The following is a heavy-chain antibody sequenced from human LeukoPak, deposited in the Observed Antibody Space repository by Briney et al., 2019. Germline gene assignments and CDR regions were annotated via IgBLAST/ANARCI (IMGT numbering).Heavy chain of an antibody. CDR1: GYTFTCYY. CDR2: INPNSGGT. D-gene: IGHD1-26*01. J-gene: IGHJ5*01. CDR3: ARASGSYWWFDS. Sequence: ASVKVSCKASGYTFTCYYMHWVRQAPGQGLEWMGWINPNSGGTNYAQKFQGSVTMTRDTSISTVYMELSRLRSDDTAVYYCARASGSYWWFDSWGQGTLVTVSS. V-gene: IGHV1-2*02.